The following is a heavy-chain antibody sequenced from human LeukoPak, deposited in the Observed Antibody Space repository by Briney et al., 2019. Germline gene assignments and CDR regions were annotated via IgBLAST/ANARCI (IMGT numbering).Heavy chain of an antibody. CDR1: GFTFSSYS. V-gene: IGHV3-48*01. Sequence: GGSLRLSCAASGFTFSSYSMNWVRQAPGKGLEWVSYISTSSTTKYNADSVKGRFTISRDNSQNTMYLQMNSLRAEDTALYFCAKDSGWILFDDWGQGTLVTVSS. D-gene: IGHD2-2*03. CDR3: AKDSGWILFDD. J-gene: IGHJ4*02. CDR2: ISTSSTTK.